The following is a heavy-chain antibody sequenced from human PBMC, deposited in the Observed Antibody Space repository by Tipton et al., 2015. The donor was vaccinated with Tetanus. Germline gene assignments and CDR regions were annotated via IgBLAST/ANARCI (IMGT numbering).Heavy chain of an antibody. Sequence: GLVKPSETLSLTCTVSGASIRGSSDYWGWVRQPPGKGLEWIGSIYYSGSTYYNPSLRSRVTLSVDTSNTQFSLRVTSVTAADTAVYYCARLGYDILTGYHYDYWGQGTLVTVSS. CDR1: GASIRGSSDY. D-gene: IGHD3-9*01. V-gene: IGHV4-39*01. CDR2: IYYSGST. CDR3: ARLGYDILTGYHYDY. J-gene: IGHJ4*02.